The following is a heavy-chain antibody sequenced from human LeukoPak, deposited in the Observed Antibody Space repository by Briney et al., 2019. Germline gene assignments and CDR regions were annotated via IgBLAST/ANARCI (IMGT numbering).Heavy chain of an antibody. V-gene: IGHV3-9*01. CDR1: GFTFDDYA. Sequence: GGSLRLSCAASGFTFDDYAMHWVRQAPGKGLEWVSGISWNSGTIGYADSVKSRFTISRDNVKNSLYLQMNSLRAEDTAVYYCASDYDSSFDYWGQGTLVTVSS. J-gene: IGHJ4*02. D-gene: IGHD5-12*01. CDR3: ASDYDSSFDY. CDR2: ISWNSGTI.